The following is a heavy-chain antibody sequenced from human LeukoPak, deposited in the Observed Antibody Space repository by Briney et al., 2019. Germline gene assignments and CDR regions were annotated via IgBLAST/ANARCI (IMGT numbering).Heavy chain of an antibody. Sequence: ASVKVSCKASGYTFTSYGISWVRQAPGQGLEWMGWISAYNGNTNYAQKLQDRVTMTTDTSTSTAYMELRSLRSDDTAVYYCARDLLGCSSTSCRPYTWFDPWGQGTLVTVSS. V-gene: IGHV1-18*04. D-gene: IGHD2-2*01. J-gene: IGHJ5*02. CDR3: ARDLLGCSSTSCRPYTWFDP. CDR1: GYTFTSYG. CDR2: ISAYNGNT.